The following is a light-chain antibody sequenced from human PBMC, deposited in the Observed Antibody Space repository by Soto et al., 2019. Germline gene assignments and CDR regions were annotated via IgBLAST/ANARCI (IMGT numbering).Light chain of an antibody. Sequence: EIVLTQSPATLSLSPGERATLSCRASQSVSSNLAWYQQKPGQAPRLLISGASSRATGIPDRFSGSGSGTDFTLTISRLEPEDFAVYYCQHYVSPPITFGQGTRLEIK. CDR2: GAS. CDR3: QHYVSPPIT. J-gene: IGKJ5*01. CDR1: QSVSSN. V-gene: IGKV3-20*01.